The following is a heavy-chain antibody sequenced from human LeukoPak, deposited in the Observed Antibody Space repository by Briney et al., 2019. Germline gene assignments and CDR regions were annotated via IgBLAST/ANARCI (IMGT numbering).Heavy chain of an antibody. V-gene: IGHV1-69*13. CDR2: IIPNFGTA. D-gene: IGHD3-10*01. CDR3: ARHLWYYGSETYYYGMDV. Sequence: SVKVSCKASGGTFSSYAISWVRQAPGQGLEWMGGIIPNFGTANYAQKFQGRVTITADESTSTAYVELSSLRSEDTAVYYCARHLWYYGSETYYYGMDVWGKGTTVTVSS. CDR1: GGTFSSYA. J-gene: IGHJ6*04.